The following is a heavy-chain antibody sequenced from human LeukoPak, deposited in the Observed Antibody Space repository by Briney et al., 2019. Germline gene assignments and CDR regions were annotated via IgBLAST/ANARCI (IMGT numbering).Heavy chain of an antibody. Sequence: SETLSLTCAVYGGSFSGYYWSWIRQPPGKGLEWIGEINHSGSTNYNPSLKSRVTISVDTSKNQFSLELSSVTAADTAVYYCARSIAADYWGQGTLVTVSS. V-gene: IGHV4-34*01. CDR2: INHSGST. CDR3: ARSIAADY. J-gene: IGHJ4*02. CDR1: GGSFSGYY. D-gene: IGHD6-6*01.